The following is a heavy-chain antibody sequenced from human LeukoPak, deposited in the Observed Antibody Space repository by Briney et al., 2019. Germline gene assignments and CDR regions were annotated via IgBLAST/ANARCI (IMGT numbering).Heavy chain of an antibody. D-gene: IGHD4-11*01. CDR1: GSTFSDYG. CDR3: AKVGTVTTFYYYYMDV. J-gene: IGHJ6*03. Sequence: GGSLRLSCAASGSTFSDYGMSWVRQAPGKGLEWVSGIHSSGAATYYADSVKGRFTISRDNSKNTLYLQMNSLRAEDTAVYYCAKVGTVTTFYYYYMDVWGKGTTVTVSS. CDR2: IHSSGAAT. V-gene: IGHV3-23*01.